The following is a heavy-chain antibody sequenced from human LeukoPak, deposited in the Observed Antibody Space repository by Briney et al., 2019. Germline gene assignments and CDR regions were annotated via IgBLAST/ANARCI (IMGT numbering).Heavy chain of an antibody. V-gene: IGHV3-33*06. D-gene: IGHD2-15*01. CDR3: AKDYCSGGSCYSDY. CDR1: GFTFSSYG. Sequence: GGSLRLSCAASGFTFSSYGMHWVRQAPGKGLEWVAVIWYDGSNKYYADSVKGRFTISRDNSKNTLYLQMNSLRAEDTAVYYCAKDYCSGGSCYSDYWGQGTLVTVSS. J-gene: IGHJ4*02. CDR2: IWYDGSNK.